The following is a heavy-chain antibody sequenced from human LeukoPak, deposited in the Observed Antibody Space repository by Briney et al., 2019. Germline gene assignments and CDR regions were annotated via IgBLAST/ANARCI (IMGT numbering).Heavy chain of an antibody. J-gene: IGHJ6*02. CDR1: GFTFSSYG. CDR3: AGGIAAAAMYYCGLDV. CDR2: IFYDGSNR. D-gene: IGHD6-13*01. V-gene: IGHV3-33*08. Sequence: GGSLRLSCAASGFTFSSYGMQWVRQAPGKGLEWVAVIFYDGSNRYYADSVKGRFTISRDNSKNTLYLQMNSLRAEDTAVYYCAGGIAAAAMYYCGLDVWGQGTTVTVSS.